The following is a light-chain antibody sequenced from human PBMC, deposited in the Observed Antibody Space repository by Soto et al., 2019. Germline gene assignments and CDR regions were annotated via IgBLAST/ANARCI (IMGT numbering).Light chain of an antibody. Sequence: ALTQPASVSGSPGQSITISCTGTSSDVGGYNYVSWYQQHPGKAPKLMIYDVSNRPSGVSNRFSGSKSGNTASLTISGLQAEDEADYYCSSYTSSSTIVVFGGGTKLTVL. CDR3: SSYTSSSTIVV. CDR1: SSDVGGYNY. CDR2: DVS. J-gene: IGLJ2*01. V-gene: IGLV2-14*01.